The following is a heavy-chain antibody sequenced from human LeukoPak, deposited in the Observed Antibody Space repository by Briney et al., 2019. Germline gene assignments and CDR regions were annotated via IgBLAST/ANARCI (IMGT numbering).Heavy chain of an antibody. CDR1: GYTFTGYY. CDR3: ARARRSRWLQLVRADWGFDY. CDR2: INPNSGGT. J-gene: IGHJ4*02. V-gene: IGHV1-2*02. D-gene: IGHD5-24*01. Sequence: GASVKVSCKASGYTFTGYYMHWVRQAPGQGLEWMGWINPNSGGTNYAQKFQGRVTMTRDTSISTAYMELSRLRSDDTAVYYCARARRSRWLQLVRADWGFDYWGQGALVTVSS.